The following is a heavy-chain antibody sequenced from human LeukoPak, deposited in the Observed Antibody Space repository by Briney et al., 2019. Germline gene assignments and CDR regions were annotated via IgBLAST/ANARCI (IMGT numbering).Heavy chain of an antibody. CDR1: GGSMSSRSHY. CDR3: ARHMVWITNFYYYMDV. Sequence: SETLSLTCTVSGGSMSSRSHYWGWIRQPPGKGLEWIGSIDYSGSTYYNPSLGSRVTISVDTSKNQFSLKLTSVTAADTAVYYCARHMVWITNFYYYMDVWGKGTTVTVSS. D-gene: IGHD3-10*01. J-gene: IGHJ6*03. CDR2: IDYSGST. V-gene: IGHV4-39*01.